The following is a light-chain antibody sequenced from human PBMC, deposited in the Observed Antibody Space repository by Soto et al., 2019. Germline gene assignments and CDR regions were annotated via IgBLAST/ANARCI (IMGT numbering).Light chain of an antibody. CDR1: QSISSW. Sequence: ITCRASQSISSWLAWYQQKPGKAPKLLIYDASSLESGVPSWFSGSASWTEFTLTLHSLQPDVFATYYCRQSTRTFGQGTKADIK. CDR3: RQSTRT. CDR2: DAS. J-gene: IGKJ1*01. V-gene: IGKV1-5*01.